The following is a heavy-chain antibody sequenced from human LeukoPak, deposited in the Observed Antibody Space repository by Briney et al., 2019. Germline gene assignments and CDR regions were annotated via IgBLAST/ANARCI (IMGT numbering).Heavy chain of an antibody. V-gene: IGHV4-39*02. CDR2: IYYSGST. J-gene: IGHJ6*03. D-gene: IGHD3-10*01. CDR1: GGSISSSSYY. CDR3: AREVGSGSYFPYYMVV. Sequence: PSETLSLTCTVSGGSISSSSYYWGWIRQPPGKGLEWIGSIYYSGSTYYNPSLKSRVTISVDTSKNQFSLKLSSVTAADTAVYYCAREVGSGSYFPYYMVVWGKGTTVTVSS.